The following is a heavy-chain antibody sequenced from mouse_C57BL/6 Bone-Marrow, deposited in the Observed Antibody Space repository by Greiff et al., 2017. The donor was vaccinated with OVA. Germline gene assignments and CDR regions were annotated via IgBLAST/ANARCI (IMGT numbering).Heavy chain of an antibody. J-gene: IGHJ4*01. CDR3: ARRIPIYYDYDDYAMDY. D-gene: IGHD2-4*01. CDR2: ISYDGSN. CDR1: GYSITSGYY. Sequence: EVQLQQSGPGLVKPSQSLSLTCSVTGYSITSGYYWNWIRQFPGNKLEWMGYISYDGSNNYNPSLKNRISITRDTSKNQFFLKLNSVTTEDTATYYCARRIPIYYDYDDYAMDYWGQGTSVTVSS. V-gene: IGHV3-6*01.